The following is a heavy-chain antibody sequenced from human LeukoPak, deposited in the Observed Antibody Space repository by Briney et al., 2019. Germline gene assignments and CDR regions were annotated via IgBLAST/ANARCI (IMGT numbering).Heavy chain of an antibody. CDR1: GYTFTSYA. J-gene: IGHJ4*02. CDR3: ARDRVYYYDSSGSIPAFDY. Sequence: ASVKDSCKASGYTFTSYAMNWVRQAPGQGLEWMGWINTNTGNPTYAQGFTGRFVFSLDTSVSTAYLQISSLKAEDTAVYYCARDRVYYYDSSGSIPAFDYWGQGTLVTVSS. V-gene: IGHV7-4-1*02. CDR2: INTNTGNP. D-gene: IGHD3-22*01.